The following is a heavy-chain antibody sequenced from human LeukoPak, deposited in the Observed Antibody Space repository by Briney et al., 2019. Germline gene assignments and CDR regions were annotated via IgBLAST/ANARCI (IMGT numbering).Heavy chain of an antibody. CDR2: FNPENGNT. Sequence: GASVKVSCKASGYSFVGYGITWVRQAPGQGLEWMGWFNPENGNTNYAQKVQGRVTMTADTSTSTSYMELRSLRSDDTAVYYCARGGLDTAMVEVEFDPWGQGTLVTVSS. J-gene: IGHJ5*02. CDR3: ARGGLDTAMVEVEFDP. CDR1: GYSFVGYG. D-gene: IGHD5-18*01. V-gene: IGHV1-18*01.